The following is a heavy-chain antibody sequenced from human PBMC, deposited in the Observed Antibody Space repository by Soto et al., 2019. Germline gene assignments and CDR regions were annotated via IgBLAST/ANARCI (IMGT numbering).Heavy chain of an antibody. V-gene: IGHV3-23*01. Sequence: GGSLRLSCAASGFTFSSYAMSWVRQAPGKGLEWVSAISGSGGSTYYADSVKGRFTISRGNSKNTLYLQMNSLRAEDTAVYYCAKGDNWNYDYYFDYWGQGTLVTVSS. CDR3: AKGDNWNYDYYFDY. CDR2: ISGSGGST. D-gene: IGHD1-7*01. CDR1: GFTFSSYA. J-gene: IGHJ4*02.